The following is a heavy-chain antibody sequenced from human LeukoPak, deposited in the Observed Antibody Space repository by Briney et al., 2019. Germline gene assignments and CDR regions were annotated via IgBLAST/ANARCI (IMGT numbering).Heavy chain of an antibody. CDR3: ARAPSEIGGYYPEYFRH. CDR2: IKSDGST. D-gene: IGHD3-22*01. Sequence: GGSLRLSCAASGFTFSTYWMHWVRQAPGKGLVWVSRIKSDGSTNYADSVKCRFTISRDNAKNTVSPQMNSLRPEDTGVYYCARAPSEIGGYYPEYFRHWGQGTLVTVSS. J-gene: IGHJ1*01. V-gene: IGHV3-74*01. CDR1: GFTFSTYW.